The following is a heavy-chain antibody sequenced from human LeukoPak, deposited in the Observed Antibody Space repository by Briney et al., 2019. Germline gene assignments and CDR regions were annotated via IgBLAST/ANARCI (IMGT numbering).Heavy chain of an antibody. V-gene: IGHV1-69*05. D-gene: IGHD1-26*01. J-gene: IGHJ4*02. Sequence: SVKVSCKASGCTFSSYAISWVRQAPGQGLEWMGRIIPIFGTANYAQKFQGRVTVTTDESTSTAYMELSSLRSEDTAVYYCARDRIVGATVPFDYWGQGTLVTVSS. CDR1: GCTFSSYA. CDR2: IIPIFGTA. CDR3: ARDRIVGATVPFDY.